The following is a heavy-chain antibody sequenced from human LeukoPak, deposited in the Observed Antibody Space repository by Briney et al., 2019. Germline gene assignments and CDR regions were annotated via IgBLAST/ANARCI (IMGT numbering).Heavy chain of an antibody. CDR3: ARAGKLMITMVRGALASRDAFHI. V-gene: IGHV1-2*02. J-gene: IGHJ3*02. Sequence: ASVKVSCKASGYTFTDYYMHWVRQAPGQGLEWMGWINPNSGGTNYAQKFQGRVSMTRDTSISTAYMELSRLRSDDTAVYYCARAGKLMITMVRGALASRDAFHIWGQGTMVTVSS. D-gene: IGHD3-10*01. CDR1: GYTFTDYY. CDR2: INPNSGGT.